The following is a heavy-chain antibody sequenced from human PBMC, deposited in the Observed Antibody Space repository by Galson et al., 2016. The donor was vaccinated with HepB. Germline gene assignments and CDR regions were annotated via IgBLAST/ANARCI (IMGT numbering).Heavy chain of an antibody. D-gene: IGHD2-2*02. CDR1: GGSVSSASHY. V-gene: IGHV4-61*01. CDR2: ISGSAST. J-gene: IGHJ6*02. Sequence: SETLSLTCTVSGGSVSSASHYWSWVRQPTGKGLEWIGYISGSASTNYNPSLKGRVTISLDRSKNQFSLRLNSVIAADTAVYYCAKDEGFYNGIDFWGQGTTITVSS. CDR3: AKDEGFYNGIDF.